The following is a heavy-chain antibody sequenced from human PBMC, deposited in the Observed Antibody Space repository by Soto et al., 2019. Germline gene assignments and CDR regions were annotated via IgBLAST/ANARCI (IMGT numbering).Heavy chain of an antibody. D-gene: IGHD6-19*01. CDR1: GFTFSSYA. CDR3: VKNGARGGIAVAGTLGNNWFDP. V-gene: IGHV3-64D*08. Sequence: PGGSLRLSCSASGFTFSSYAMHWVRQAPWKGLEYVSAISSNGGSTYYADSVKGRFTISRDNSKNTLYLQMSSLRAEDTAVYYCVKNGARGGIAVAGTLGNNWFDPWGQGTLVTVSS. J-gene: IGHJ5*02. CDR2: ISSNGGST.